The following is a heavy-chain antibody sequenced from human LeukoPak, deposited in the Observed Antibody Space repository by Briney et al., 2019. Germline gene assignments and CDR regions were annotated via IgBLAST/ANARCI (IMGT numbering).Heavy chain of an antibody. CDR2: IYHSGST. CDR3: ARLYYDFWSGYNAMGFIDY. J-gene: IGHJ4*02. D-gene: IGHD3-3*01. CDR1: GYSISSGYY. Sequence: SETLSLTCIVSGYSISSGYYWGWIRQPPGKGLEWIGSIYHSGSTYYNPSLKSRVTISVDTSKNQFSLKLSSVTAADTAVYYCARLYYDFWSGYNAMGFIDYWGQGTLVTVSS. V-gene: IGHV4-38-2*02.